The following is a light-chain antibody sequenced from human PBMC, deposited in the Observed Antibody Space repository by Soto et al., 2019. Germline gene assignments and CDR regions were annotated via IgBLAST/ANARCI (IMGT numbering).Light chain of an antibody. CDR2: EVT. CDR3: SSYTSTSTLYV. CDR1: TSDVGGFNY. J-gene: IGLJ1*01. Sequence: LAQPASVSGSPGQSITISCTGTTSDVGGFNYVSWYQHHPGKAPKLIIYEVTSRPSGVSNRFSGSKSGNTASLTISGLQAEDEADYYCSSYTSTSTLYVFGTGTKVTVL. V-gene: IGLV2-14*01.